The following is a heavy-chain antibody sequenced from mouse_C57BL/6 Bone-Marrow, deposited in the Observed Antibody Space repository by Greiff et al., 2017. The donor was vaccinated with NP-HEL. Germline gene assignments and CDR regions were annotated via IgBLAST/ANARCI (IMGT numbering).Heavy chain of an antibody. J-gene: IGHJ2*01. Sequence: QVQLQQSGAELVRPGTSVKVSCTASGYAFTNYLIEWVKQRPGQGLEWIGVINPGSGGTNYNEKFKGKATLTADKSSSTAYRQRSSLTSEDAAVYVCARTGDYYFDDWGQGTTLTVSS. V-gene: IGHV1-54*01. D-gene: IGHD3-3*01. CDR2: INPGSGGT. CDR3: ARTGDYYFDD. CDR1: GYAFTNYL.